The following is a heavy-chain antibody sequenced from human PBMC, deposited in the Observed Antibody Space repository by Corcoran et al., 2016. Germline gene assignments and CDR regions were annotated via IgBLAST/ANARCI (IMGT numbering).Heavy chain of an antibody. Sequence: QVQLVQSGAELKKPGASVKVSCKASGYTFTSYGISWVRQAPGQGLEWMGWISAYNGNTNYAQKLQGRVTMTTDTSTSTAYMELRSLRADDTAVYYCTRGGYCSGASCPRRRYYYYGMDVWGQGTTVTVSS. J-gene: IGHJ6*02. CDR1: GYTFTSYG. CDR3: TRGGYCSGASCPRRRYYYYGMDV. D-gene: IGHD2-15*01. V-gene: IGHV1-18*01. CDR2: ISAYNGNT.